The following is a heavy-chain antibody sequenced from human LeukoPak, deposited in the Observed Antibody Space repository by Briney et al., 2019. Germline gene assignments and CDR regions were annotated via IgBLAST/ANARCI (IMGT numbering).Heavy chain of an antibody. CDR3: ARDPGYNWNYRYYYYYMDV. V-gene: IGHV1-46*01. D-gene: IGHD1-7*01. Sequence: ASVKVSCKASGYTFTSYYMHWVRQAPGQGLEWMGIINPSGGSTSYAQRFQGRVTMTRDMSTSTVYMELSSLRSEDTAVYYCARDPGYNWNYRYYYYYMDVWGKGTAVTVSS. J-gene: IGHJ6*03. CDR1: GYTFTSYY. CDR2: INPSGGST.